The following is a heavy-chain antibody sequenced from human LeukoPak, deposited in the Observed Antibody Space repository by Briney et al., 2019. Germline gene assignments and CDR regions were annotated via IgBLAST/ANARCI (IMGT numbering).Heavy chain of an antibody. CDR3: ARERKSGWLHRTYNFDY. CDR1: EFTFSSYW. D-gene: IGHD5-12*01. V-gene: IGHV3-7*01. Sequence: GGSLRLSCAASEFTFSSYWMSWVRQAPGKGLEWVANIKQDGSEKYYVDSVKGRFTISRDNAKNSLYLQMNSLRAEDTAVYYCARERKSGWLHRTYNFDYWGQGTLVTVSS. J-gene: IGHJ4*02. CDR2: IKQDGSEK.